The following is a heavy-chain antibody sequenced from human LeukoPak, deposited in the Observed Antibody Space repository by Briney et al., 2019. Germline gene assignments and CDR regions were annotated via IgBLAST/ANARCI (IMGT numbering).Heavy chain of an antibody. Sequence: GGSLRLSCAASGFTFSSYWMSWVRQAPGKGLEWVSAISGSGGSTYYADSVKGRFTISRDNSKNTLYLQMNSLKAEDTAVYYCAKGRVVADAFDIWGQGTMVTVSS. D-gene: IGHD3-22*01. CDR2: ISGSGGST. CDR3: AKGRVVADAFDI. J-gene: IGHJ3*02. CDR1: GFTFSSYW. V-gene: IGHV3-23*01.